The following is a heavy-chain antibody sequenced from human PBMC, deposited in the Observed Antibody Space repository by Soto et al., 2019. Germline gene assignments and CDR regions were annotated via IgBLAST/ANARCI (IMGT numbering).Heavy chain of an antibody. J-gene: IGHJ6*02. CDR1: GYTFTGYY. D-gene: IGHD5-12*01. CDR2: INPNSGGT. CDR3: ARDRGGYSGYDLYYYGMDV. V-gene: IGHV1-2*02. Sequence: ASVKVSCKASGYTFTGYYMHWVRQAPGQGLDWMGWINPNSGGTNYAQKFQGRVTMTRDTSISTAYMELSSLRSEDTAVYYCARDRGGYSGYDLYYYGMDVWGQGTTVTVSS.